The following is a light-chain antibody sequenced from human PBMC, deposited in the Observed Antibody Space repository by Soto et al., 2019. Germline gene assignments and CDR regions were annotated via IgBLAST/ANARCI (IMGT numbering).Light chain of an antibody. CDR2: GVS. J-gene: IGKJ5*01. V-gene: IGKV3-20*01. CDR3: QQYGTPRSVT. CDR1: QSISSSY. Sequence: EIVFTQSPCTLSLSPGERATLSCRASQSISSSYFAWYQQKPGQAPRLLVYGVSSRATDVPDRFSGSGSGTDFTLTISKVEPEDFAVYYCQQYGTPRSVTFGQGTRLEIK.